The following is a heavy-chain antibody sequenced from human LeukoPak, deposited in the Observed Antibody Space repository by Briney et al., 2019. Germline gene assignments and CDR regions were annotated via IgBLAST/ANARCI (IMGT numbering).Heavy chain of an antibody. CDR3: ARAEVTQYYFDY. J-gene: IGHJ4*02. Sequence: PGGSLRLSCAASGFTFSSYTMHWVRQAPGKGLEWVSSISSSSSYIYYADSVKGRFTISRDNAKNSLYLQMNSLRAEDTAVYYCARAEVTQYYFDYWGQGTLVTVSS. CDR1: GFTFSSYT. CDR2: ISSSSSYI. D-gene: IGHD2-21*02. V-gene: IGHV3-21*01.